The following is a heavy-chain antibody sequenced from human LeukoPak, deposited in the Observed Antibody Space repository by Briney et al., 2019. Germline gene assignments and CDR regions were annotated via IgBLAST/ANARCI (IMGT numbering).Heavy chain of an antibody. CDR2: IKSKTDGGTT. CDR1: GFTFSNAW. V-gene: IGHV3-15*01. J-gene: IGHJ4*02. CDR3: TTDGVAPYYDFWNERQGGFDY. D-gene: IGHD3-3*01. Sequence: GGSLRLSCAVSGFTFSNAWMSWVRQAPGKGLEWVGRIKSKTDGGTTDYAAPVKGRFTISRDDSKNTLYLQMNSLKTEDTAVYYCTTDGVAPYYDFWNERQGGFDYWGQGTLVTVSS.